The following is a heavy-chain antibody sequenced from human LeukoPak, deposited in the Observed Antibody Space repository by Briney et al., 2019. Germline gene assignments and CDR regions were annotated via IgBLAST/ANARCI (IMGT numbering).Heavy chain of an antibody. V-gene: IGHV4-59*01. CDR2: IYYSGST. CDR3: ARDLVNYDFWSGYPYYYYYGTDV. Sequence: PSETLSLTCTVSGGSISSYYWSWIRQPPGKGLEWIGYIYYSGSTNYNPSLKSRVTISVDTSKNQFSLKLSSVTAADTAVYYCARDLVNYDFWSGYPYYYYYGTDVWGQGTTVTVSS. CDR1: GGSISSYY. D-gene: IGHD3-3*01. J-gene: IGHJ6*02.